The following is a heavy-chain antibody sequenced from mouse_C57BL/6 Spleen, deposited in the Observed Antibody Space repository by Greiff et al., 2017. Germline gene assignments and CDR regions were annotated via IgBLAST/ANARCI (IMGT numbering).Heavy chain of an antibody. CDR3: ARSGRVYSGSSRYYFGY. J-gene: IGHJ2*01. CDR2: IYPGSGST. V-gene: IGHV1-55*01. CDR1: GYTFTSYW. Sequence: VQLQQPGAELVKPGASVKMSCKASGYTFTSYWITWVKQRPGQGLEWIGDIYPGSGSTNYNEKFKSKATLTVDTSSSTAYMQLSSLTSEDSAVYYVARSGRVYSGSSRYYFGYWGQGTTLTGSS. D-gene: IGHD1-1*01.